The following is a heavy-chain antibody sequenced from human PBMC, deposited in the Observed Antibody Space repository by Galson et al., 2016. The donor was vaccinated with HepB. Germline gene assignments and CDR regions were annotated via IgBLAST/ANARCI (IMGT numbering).Heavy chain of an antibody. CDR3: ATRLI. J-gene: IGHJ3*02. Sequence: SLRLSCAASGFSFSRYAMDWVRQAPGKGLEWVSYISSRSGATYYADSVKGRFTISRDNAKNSLYLQMNSLRDEDTAVYYCATRLIRGQGTMVTVSS. CDR2: ISSRSGAT. V-gene: IGHV3-48*02. CDR1: GFSFSRYA.